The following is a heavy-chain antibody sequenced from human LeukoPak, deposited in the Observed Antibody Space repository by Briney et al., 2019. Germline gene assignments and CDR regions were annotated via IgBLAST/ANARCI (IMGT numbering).Heavy chain of an antibody. J-gene: IGHJ4*02. CDR3: ARGRRGSSSVDY. CDR2: INHSGST. V-gene: IGHV4-34*01. CDR1: GGSFSGYY. D-gene: IGHD6-6*01. Sequence: SETLSLTCAVYGGSFSGYYWSWIRQPPGKGLEWIGEINHSGSTNYNPSLKSRVTIPVDTSKNQFYLKLSSVTAADTAVYYCARGRRGSSSVDYWGQGTLVTVSS.